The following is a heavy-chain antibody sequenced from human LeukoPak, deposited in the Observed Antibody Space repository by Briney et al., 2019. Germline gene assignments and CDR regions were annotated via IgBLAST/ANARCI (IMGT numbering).Heavy chain of an antibody. Sequence: PGGSLRLSCAASGFTVSNNYMSWVRQAPGKGLEWVSLIYSSGSTDYADSVKGRFTISRDNSKNTLCLQMNSLRDEDTAVYYCARSGDIVGTSRSAFDIWGQGTMVTVSS. V-gene: IGHV3-53*01. D-gene: IGHD1-26*01. CDR1: GFTVSNNY. J-gene: IGHJ3*02. CDR3: ARSGDIVGTSRSAFDI. CDR2: IYSSGST.